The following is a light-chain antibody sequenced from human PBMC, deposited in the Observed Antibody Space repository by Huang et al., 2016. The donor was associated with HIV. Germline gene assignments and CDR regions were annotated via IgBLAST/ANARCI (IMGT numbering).Light chain of an antibody. J-gene: IGKJ2*01. V-gene: IGKV1-39*01. Sequence: DIQMTQSPSSLSASIGDRVIITCRASQDIGRLLNWYQQKPGKAPQLLIYEAAVLQTGVPSRFSGSGSGTHFTLTIRSLLPEDFATYYCQQSYSTSPFTFGLGTILDI. CDR3: QQSYSTSPFT. CDR1: QDIGRL. CDR2: EAA.